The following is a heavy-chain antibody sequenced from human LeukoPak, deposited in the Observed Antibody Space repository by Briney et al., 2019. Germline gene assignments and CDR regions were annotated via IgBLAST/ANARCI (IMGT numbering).Heavy chain of an antibody. D-gene: IGHD6-13*01. J-gene: IGHJ4*02. CDR2: VNAESTDI. Sequence: GGSLRLSCAASGFSFRRYAMNWVRQAPGKGLEWVAYVNAESTDILYADSVKGRFTISRDNAKNSLYLQMNSLRAEDRGVYYCARDTFEPLVIDFWGQGTLVTVSS. V-gene: IGHV3-21*05. CDR1: GFSFRRYA. CDR3: ARDTFEPLVIDF.